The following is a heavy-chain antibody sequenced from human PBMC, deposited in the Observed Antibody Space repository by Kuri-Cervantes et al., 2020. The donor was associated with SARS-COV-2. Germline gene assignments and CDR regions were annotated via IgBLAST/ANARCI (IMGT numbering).Heavy chain of an antibody. J-gene: IGHJ4*02. CDR2: ISYDGSNK. CDR1: GFTFSNYG. D-gene: IGHD7-27*01. V-gene: IGHV3-30*18. CDR3: AKDSRNWGVLDY. Sequence: GESLKISCAASGFTFSNYGIHWVRQAPGKGLEWVAVISYDGSNKYYADSVKGRFTISRDNSKNTLYLQMNSLRAEDTSVYYCAKDSRNWGVLDYWGQGTLVTVSS.